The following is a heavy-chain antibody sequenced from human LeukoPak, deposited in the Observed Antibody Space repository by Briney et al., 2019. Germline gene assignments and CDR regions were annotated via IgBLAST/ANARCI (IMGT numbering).Heavy chain of an antibody. CDR3: ARNVLLWFGELSCFDY. Sequence: GGSLRLSCAASGFTFSSYWMSWVRQAPGKGLEWVANIKQDGSEKYYVDSVKGRFTISRDNAKNSLYLQMNSLRAEDTAVYYCARNVLLWFGELSCFDYWGQGALVTVSS. D-gene: IGHD3-10*01. J-gene: IGHJ4*02. CDR1: GFTFSSYW. CDR2: IKQDGSEK. V-gene: IGHV3-7*01.